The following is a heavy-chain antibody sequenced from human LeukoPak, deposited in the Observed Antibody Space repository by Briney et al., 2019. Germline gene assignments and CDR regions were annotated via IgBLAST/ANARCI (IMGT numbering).Heavy chain of an antibody. Sequence: SSETLSLTCTVSGGSISSYYWSWIRQPPGKGLEGIGYIYYSGSTNYNPSLKSRVTISVDTSKNQFSLKLSSVTAADTAVYYCARDDRNWGYFGYWGQGTLVTVSS. CDR1: GGSISSYY. V-gene: IGHV4-59*01. D-gene: IGHD1-14*01. CDR3: ARDDRNWGYFGY. CDR2: IYYSGST. J-gene: IGHJ4*02.